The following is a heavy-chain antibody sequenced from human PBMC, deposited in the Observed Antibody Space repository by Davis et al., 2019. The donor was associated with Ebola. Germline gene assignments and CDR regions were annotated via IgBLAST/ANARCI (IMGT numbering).Heavy chain of an antibody. CDR3: ARVGGDYYYYMDD. J-gene: IGHJ6*03. D-gene: IGHD4-17*01. V-gene: IGHV3-30-3*01. CDR1: GFTFSSYA. CDR2: ISYDGSNK. Sequence: GESLKISCAASGFTFSSYAMHWVRQAPGKGLEWVAVISYDGSNKYYADSVKGRFTISRDNAKNSLYLQMNSLRAEDTAVYYCARVGGDYYYYMDDWGKGTTVTVSS.